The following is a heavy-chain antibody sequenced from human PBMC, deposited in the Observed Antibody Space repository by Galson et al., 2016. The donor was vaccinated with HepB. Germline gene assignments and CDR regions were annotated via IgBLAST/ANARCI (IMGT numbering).Heavy chain of an antibody. CDR1: PDKIDNYW. J-gene: IGHJ4*02. CDR3: ARTDFWGSRPLNFDS. CDR2: IQPGDSAV. D-gene: IGHD7-27*01. V-gene: IGHV5-51*01. Sequence: QSGADVKQPGESLKISCKGIPDKIDNYWIGWVRQLPGKGLEWMGVIQPGDSAVRYNPSFQGHVTLSADKSIYTAYLQWNSLRASDTAMYYCARTDFWGSRPLNFDSWGQGTQVTVSS.